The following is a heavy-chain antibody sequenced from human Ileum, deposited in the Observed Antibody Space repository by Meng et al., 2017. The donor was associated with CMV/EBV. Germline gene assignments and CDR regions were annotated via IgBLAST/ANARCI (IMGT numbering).Heavy chain of an antibody. CDR3: ARQGGYNSDEDS. CDR2: INYSGRT. D-gene: IGHD6-19*01. J-gene: IGHJ5*02. Sequence: CVVSGGSIDSSTNFWAWIRQPPGKGLEWIGSINYSGRTYYSPSLKSRVTISVDTSNNQFSLKLSSVTAADTAVYFCARQGGYNSDEDSWGQGTLVTVSS. CDR1: GGSIDSSTNF. V-gene: IGHV4-39*07.